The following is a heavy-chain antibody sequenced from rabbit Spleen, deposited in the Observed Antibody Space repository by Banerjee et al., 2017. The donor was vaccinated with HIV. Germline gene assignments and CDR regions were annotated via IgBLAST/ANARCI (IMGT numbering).Heavy chain of an antibody. CDR2: IYNGDGST. CDR1: GFSFSGSYY. J-gene: IGHJ4*01. V-gene: IGHV1S45*01. Sequence: QEQLEESGGDLVKPGASLTLTCTASGFSFSGSYYMCWVRRAPGKGLEWIACIYNGDGSTYYASWVNGRFTFSKTSSTTVTLQMTSLTDADTATYFCARGGYGGHIYAMGLWGPGTLVTVS. CDR3: ARGGYGGHIYAMGL. D-gene: IGHD4-2*01.